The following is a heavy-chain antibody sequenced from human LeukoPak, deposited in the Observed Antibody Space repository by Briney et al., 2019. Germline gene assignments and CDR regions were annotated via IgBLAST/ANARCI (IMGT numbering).Heavy chain of an antibody. J-gene: IGHJ4*02. D-gene: IGHD3-10*01. Sequence: PGGSLRLSCAASGFTFSSHGMHWVRQAPGKGLEWVAFIRYDGSDKYYADSVKGRFTISRDNSKNTVYLQMNSLRTEDTTVYYCVRASYGSGSYYNDYWGQGTLVTVSS. CDR3: VRASYGSGSYYNDY. V-gene: IGHV3-30*02. CDR1: GFTFSSHG. CDR2: IRYDGSDK.